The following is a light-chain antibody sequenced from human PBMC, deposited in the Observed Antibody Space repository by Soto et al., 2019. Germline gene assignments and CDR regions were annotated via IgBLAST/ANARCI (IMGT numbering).Light chain of an antibody. V-gene: IGLV1-51*01. CDR3: GAWDSSLSVVV. CDR2: DSD. J-gene: IGLJ2*01. Sequence: QSVLTQPPSVSAAPGQKVTISCSGSSANIGNNYVSWYQHLPGTAPKLVTYDSDKRPSEIPDRFSGSKSGTSATLGITGLQTGDEADYYCGAWDSSLSVVVFGGGTKLTVL. CDR1: SANIGNNY.